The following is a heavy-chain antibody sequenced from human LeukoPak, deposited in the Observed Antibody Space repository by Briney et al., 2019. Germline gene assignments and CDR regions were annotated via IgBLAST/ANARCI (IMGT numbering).Heavy chain of an antibody. D-gene: IGHD2-2*01. V-gene: IGHV3-23*01. CDR2: ISASDAST. Sequence: GGSLRLSCAASGFTLRSYGMSWVRRAPGKGLEWVSFISASDASTYYADSVKGRFITSRDTSDNTLYLEMNSLRGDDTAAYYCAKGRGSNSIYESWGQGTLVTVSS. CDR1: GFTLRSYG. CDR3: AKGRGSNSIYES. J-gene: IGHJ4*02.